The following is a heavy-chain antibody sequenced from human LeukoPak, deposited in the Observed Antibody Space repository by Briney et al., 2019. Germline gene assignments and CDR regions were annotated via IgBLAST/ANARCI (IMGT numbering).Heavy chain of an antibody. J-gene: IGHJ4*02. CDR2: ISYDGSNK. Sequence: GGSLRLSCAASGFTVSSNYMSWVRQAPGKGLEWVAVISYDGSNKYYADSVKGRFTISRDNSKNTLYLQMNSLRAEDTAVYYCAKDYSGSYYYFDYWGQGTLVTVSS. CDR1: GFTVSSNY. D-gene: IGHD1-26*01. V-gene: IGHV3-30*18. CDR3: AKDYSGSYYYFDY.